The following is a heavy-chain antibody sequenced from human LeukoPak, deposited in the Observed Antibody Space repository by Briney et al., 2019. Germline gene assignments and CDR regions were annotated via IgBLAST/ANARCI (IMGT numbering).Heavy chain of an antibody. CDR3: AKAATHYYYYYGMDV. Sequence: GGSLRLSCAASGFTFSSYGMHWVRQAPGKGLEWVAVISYDGSNKYYADSVKSRFTISRDNSKNTLYLQMNSLRAEDTAVYYCAKAATHYYYYYGMDVWGKGTTATVSS. V-gene: IGHV3-30*18. CDR2: ISYDGSNK. CDR1: GFTFSSYG. J-gene: IGHJ6*04. D-gene: IGHD2-15*01.